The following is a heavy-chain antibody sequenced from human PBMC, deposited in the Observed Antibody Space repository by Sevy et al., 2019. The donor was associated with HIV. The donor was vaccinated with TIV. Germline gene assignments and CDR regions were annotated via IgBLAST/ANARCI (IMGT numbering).Heavy chain of an antibody. D-gene: IGHD2-21*02. CDR3: ARVGVSYCTDDCYHRFDY. V-gene: IGHV3-30*09. J-gene: IGHJ4*02. Sequence: GGSLRLSCAASGFTFSSYALLWVRQAPGKGLEWVSLISYDGNKKYYSDSVKGRFAISRDESKTTLFLQMNSLRSEETAIYYCARVGVSYCTDDCYHRFDYWGRGTLVTVSS. CDR2: ISYDGNKK. CDR1: GFTFSSYA.